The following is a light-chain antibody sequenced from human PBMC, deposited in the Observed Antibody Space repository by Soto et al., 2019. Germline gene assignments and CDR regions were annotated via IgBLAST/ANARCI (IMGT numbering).Light chain of an antibody. Sequence: QSALTQPPSASGSPGQSVTISCTGTSSDVGRYNYVSWYQQHPGKAPKLMISEVNKRASGVPDRFSGSKSGNTASLTVSGLQSEDEADYYCSSYAVTPFVSGTGTKDTVL. J-gene: IGLJ1*01. CDR3: SSYAVTPFV. CDR1: SSDVGRYNY. CDR2: EVN. V-gene: IGLV2-8*01.